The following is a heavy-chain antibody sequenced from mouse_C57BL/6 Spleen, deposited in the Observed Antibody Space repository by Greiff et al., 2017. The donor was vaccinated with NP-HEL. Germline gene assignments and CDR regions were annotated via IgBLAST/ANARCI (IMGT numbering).Heavy chain of an antibody. CDR1: GFTFSSYG. J-gene: IGHJ4*01. CDR2: ISSGGSYT. V-gene: IGHV5-6*01. CDR3: ARGGNAYAMDY. D-gene: IGHD1-1*02. Sequence: EVQVVESGGDLVKPGGSLKLSCAASGFTFSSYGMSWVRQTPDRRLEWVATISSGGSYTYYPDSVKGRFTISRDNAKNTLYLQMSSLKSEDTAMYYCARGGNAYAMDYWGQGTSVTVSS.